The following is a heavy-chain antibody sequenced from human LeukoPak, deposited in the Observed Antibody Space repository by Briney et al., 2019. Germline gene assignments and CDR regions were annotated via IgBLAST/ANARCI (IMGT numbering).Heavy chain of an antibody. D-gene: IGHD1-26*01. CDR3: ARGRSPTLGYFDL. J-gene: IGHJ2*01. Sequence: GGSLRLSCAASGFTFSNAWMSWVRQAPGKGLEWVGRIKSKTDGGTTDYAAPVKGRFTISRDDSKNTLYLQMNSLKTEDTAVYYCARGRSPTLGYFDLWGRGTLVTVSS. CDR2: IKSKTDGGTT. V-gene: IGHV3-15*01. CDR1: GFTFSNAW.